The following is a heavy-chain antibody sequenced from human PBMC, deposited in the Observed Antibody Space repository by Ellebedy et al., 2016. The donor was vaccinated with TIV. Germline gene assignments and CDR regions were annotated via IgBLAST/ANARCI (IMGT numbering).Heavy chain of an antibody. V-gene: IGHV5-10-1*01. J-gene: IGHJ4*02. D-gene: IGHD7-27*01. CDR1: GYSFTLFW. Sequence: GESLKISXQGSGYSFTLFWIRWVRQMPGKALEWMGRIDPSDPSGSYTTYSPSFQGHVTISFDNSITTAYLQWSSLEASDTAMYYCARHELGSNAAFDYWGQGTLVTVSS. CDR3: ARHELGSNAAFDY. CDR2: IDPSDPSGSYT.